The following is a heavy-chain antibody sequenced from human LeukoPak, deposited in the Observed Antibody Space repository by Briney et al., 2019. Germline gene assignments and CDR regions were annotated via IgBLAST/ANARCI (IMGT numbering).Heavy chain of an antibody. D-gene: IGHD6-13*01. J-gene: IGHJ5*02. V-gene: IGHV4-4*07. CDR3: ARELGQQLANWFDP. CDR2: IYTSGST. Sequence: SETLSLTCTVSGGSISGYYWSWIRQPAGKGLEWIGRIYTSGSTNYNPSLKSRVTMSVDTSKNQFSLKLSSVTAADTAVYYCARELGQQLANWFDPWGQGTLVTVSS. CDR1: GGSISGYY.